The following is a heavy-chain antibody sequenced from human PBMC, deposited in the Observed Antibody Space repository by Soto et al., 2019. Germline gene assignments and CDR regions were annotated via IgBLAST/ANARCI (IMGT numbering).Heavy chain of an antibody. CDR2: IIPIFGTA. D-gene: IGHD2-8*01. CDR1: GGTFSSYA. Sequence: ASVKVSCKASGGTFSSYAISWVRQAPGQGLEWMGGIIPIFGTANYAQKFQGRVTITADESTSTASMELSSLRSEDTAVYYCARGPALNPRPFSGMDVWGPGTTVTVSS. CDR3: ARGPALNPRPFSGMDV. J-gene: IGHJ6*02. V-gene: IGHV1-69*13.